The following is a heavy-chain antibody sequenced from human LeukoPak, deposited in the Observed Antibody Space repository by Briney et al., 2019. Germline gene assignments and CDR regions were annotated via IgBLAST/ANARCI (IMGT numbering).Heavy chain of an antibody. CDR1: GYSLSELS. Sequence: ASVKVSCKVSGYSLSELSMHWVRQAPGGGLEWVGGFDPEEGEPVYARKFQDRVTLTEDTSTGTAYMELGSLTSEDLAVYFCATGYCSTSKCFDYYYMDVWGKGTTVTVSS. V-gene: IGHV1-24*01. CDR2: FDPEEGEP. J-gene: IGHJ6*03. D-gene: IGHD2-2*01. CDR3: ATGYCSTSKCFDYYYMDV.